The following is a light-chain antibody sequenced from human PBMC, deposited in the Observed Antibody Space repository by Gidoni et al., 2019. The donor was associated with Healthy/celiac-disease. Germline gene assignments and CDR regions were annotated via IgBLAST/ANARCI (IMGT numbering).Light chain of an antibody. J-gene: IGKJ5*01. V-gene: IGKV3-20*01. CDR3: QQYGSSPIT. CDR2: GAS. Sequence: EIVLTQSPGPLSLAPGERATLSCRASQSVSSSYLAWYQQKPGQAPRLLLYGASSRATGIPDRFSGSGSGTDFTLTSRRLEPEDFAVYYCQQYGSSPITFGQGTRLEIK. CDR1: QSVSSSY.